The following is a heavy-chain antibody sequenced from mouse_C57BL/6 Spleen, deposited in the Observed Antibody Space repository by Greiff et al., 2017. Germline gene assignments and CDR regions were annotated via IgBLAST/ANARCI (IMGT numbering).Heavy chain of an antibody. Sequence: QVQLQQPGAELVMPGASVKLSCKASGYTFTSYWMHWVKQRPGQGLEWIGEIDPSDSYTNYNQKFKGKSTLTVDKSSSTAYLQLSSLTSEDSAVYDCERARGQGGDWYCEVWGTGTTVTVSS. CDR1: GYTFTSYW. J-gene: IGHJ1*03. D-gene: IGHD3-3*01. CDR2: IDPSDSYT. V-gene: IGHV1-69*01. CDR3: ERARGQGGDWYCEV.